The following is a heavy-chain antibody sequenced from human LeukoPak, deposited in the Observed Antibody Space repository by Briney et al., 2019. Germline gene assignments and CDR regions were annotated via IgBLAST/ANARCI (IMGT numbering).Heavy chain of an antibody. CDR3: AKSGIQLRLWFGEEVDY. Sequence: GGSLRLSCAASGFTFSSYGMHWVRQAPGKGLEWVAVISYDGSNKYYADSVKGRFTISRDNSKNTLYLLMNSLRAEDTAVYYCAKSGIQLRLWFGEEVDYWGQGTLVTVSS. J-gene: IGHJ4*02. D-gene: IGHD3-10*01. V-gene: IGHV3-30*18. CDR1: GFTFSSYG. CDR2: ISYDGSNK.